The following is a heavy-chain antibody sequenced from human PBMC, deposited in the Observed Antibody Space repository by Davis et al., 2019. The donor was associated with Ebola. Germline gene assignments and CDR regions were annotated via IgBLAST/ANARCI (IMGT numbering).Heavy chain of an antibody. CDR1: GYTFTSYD. D-gene: IGHD4/OR15-4a*01. Sequence: ASVKVSCKASGYTFTSYDINWVRQATGQGLEWMGWMNPNSGNTGYAQKFQGRVTITRNTSISTAYMELSSLRSEDTAVYYCARGKGMVPGFDPWGQGTLVTVSS. CDR3: ARGKGMVPGFDP. V-gene: IGHV1-8*03. J-gene: IGHJ5*02. CDR2: MNPNSGNT.